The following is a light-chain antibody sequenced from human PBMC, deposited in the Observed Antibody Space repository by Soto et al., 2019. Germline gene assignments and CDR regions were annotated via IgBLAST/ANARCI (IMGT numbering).Light chain of an antibody. V-gene: IGLV1-44*01. CDR3: AAWDDSLSGIVV. CDR2: SNN. Sequence: QSVLTQPPSMSGTPGQRVTISCSGSSSNIGSYTVSWYQQLPGTAPKFLIYSNNQRPSGVPDRFSGSKSGTSASLAISGLQSDDEATYYCAAWDDSLSGIVVFGGGTKLTVL. CDR1: SSNIGSYT. J-gene: IGLJ2*01.